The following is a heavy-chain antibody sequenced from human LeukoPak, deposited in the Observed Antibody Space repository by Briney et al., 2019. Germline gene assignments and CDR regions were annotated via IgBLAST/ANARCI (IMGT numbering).Heavy chain of an antibody. CDR1: GYTFTGYY. CDR3: ARDDSSGYYYSFDY. J-gene: IGHJ4*02. CDR2: INPNSGGT. Sequence: ASVKVSCKASGYTFTGYYMHWMRQAPGQGLEWMGWINPNSGGTNYAQKFQGRVTMTRDTSISTAYMELSRLRSDDTAVYYCARDDSSGYYYSFDYWGQGTLVTVSS. D-gene: IGHD3-22*01. V-gene: IGHV1-2*02.